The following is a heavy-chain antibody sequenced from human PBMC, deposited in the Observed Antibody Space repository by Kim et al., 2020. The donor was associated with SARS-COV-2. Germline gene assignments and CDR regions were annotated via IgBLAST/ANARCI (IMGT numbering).Heavy chain of an antibody. CDR1: GFTLSDYY. Sequence: GGSLRPSCAASGFTLSDYYMNWIRQAPGKGLEWVAYISSSSGYTNYADAVKGRFTISRDNAETSMYLQMSSLRVDDTAIYYCARRVVADAFDIWGQGTLVTVSS. CDR2: ISSSSGYT. J-gene: IGHJ3*02. D-gene: IGHD3-22*01. CDR3: ARRVVADAFDI. V-gene: IGHV3-11*03.